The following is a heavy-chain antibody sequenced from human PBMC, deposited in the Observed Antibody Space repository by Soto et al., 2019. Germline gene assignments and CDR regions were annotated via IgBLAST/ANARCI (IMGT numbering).Heavy chain of an antibody. CDR2: IYHTGTT. CDR3: ARTDNVGYYTC. CDR1: GDSISSGYY. Sequence: PSETLSLTCTVSGDSISSGYYWAWIRQPPGKGLEWIGSIYHTGTTYYNPSLKSRVAISVDTSKNQFSVKLSSVTAADSAVYYCARTDNVGYYTCCGQGTRVTVSS. J-gene: IGHJ4*02. D-gene: IGHD3-22*01. V-gene: IGHV4-38-2*02.